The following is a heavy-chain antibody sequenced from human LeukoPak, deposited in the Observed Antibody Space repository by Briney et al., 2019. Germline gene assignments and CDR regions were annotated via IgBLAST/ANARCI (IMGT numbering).Heavy chain of an antibody. CDR2: VNPNNGGV. J-gene: IGHJ4*02. Sequence: ASMKLSCKASGFTFTGYYIHWVRQAPGQGLEWMGWVNPNNGGVNYAQMFQGRVTMTRDTSIGTAYMELSRLTSDDTAVYYCARDSYGGNWSLGYWGQGTLVTVSS. D-gene: IGHD4-23*01. CDR3: ARDSYGGNWSLGY. V-gene: IGHV1-2*02. CDR1: GFTFTGYY.